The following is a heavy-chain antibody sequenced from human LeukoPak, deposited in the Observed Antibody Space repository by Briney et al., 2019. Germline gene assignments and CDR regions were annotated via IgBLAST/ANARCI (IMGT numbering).Heavy chain of an antibody. CDR1: GYTFTSYG. J-gene: IGHJ4*02. Sequence: VSVKVSCKASGYTFTSYGISWVRQAPGQGLEWVGWISAYNGNTNYAQKLQGRVTMTTDTSTTTAYMELRSLRSDDTAVYYCARGGSVYDGTGYYVHWGQGTLVTVSS. CDR2: ISAYNGNT. CDR3: ARGGSVYDGTGYYVH. V-gene: IGHV1-18*01. D-gene: IGHD3-22*01.